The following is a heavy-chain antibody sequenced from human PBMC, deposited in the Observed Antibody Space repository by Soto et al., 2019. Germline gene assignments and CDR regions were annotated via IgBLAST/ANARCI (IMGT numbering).Heavy chain of an antibody. CDR3: ASELGYYASSGFLGY. J-gene: IGHJ4*02. D-gene: IGHD3-22*01. Sequence: ASVKVSCKASGYTFTSYYMHWVRQAPGQGLEWMGIINPSGGSTSYAQKFQGRVTMTRDTSTSTVYMELGSLRSEDTAVYYCASELGYYASSGFLGYWGQGTLGTVSS. CDR2: INPSGGST. V-gene: IGHV1-46*03. CDR1: GYTFTSYY.